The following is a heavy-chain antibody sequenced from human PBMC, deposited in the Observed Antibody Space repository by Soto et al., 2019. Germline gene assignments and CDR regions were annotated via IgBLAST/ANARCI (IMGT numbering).Heavy chain of an antibody. CDR1: GFAFTSYA. D-gene: IGHD4-17*01. CDR2: IGGTGGTT. J-gene: IGHJ4*02. Sequence: DVQLLESGGALVQPGASLRLSCATSGFAFTSYAMSWVRQAPGKGLEWVSTIGGTGGTTYYADSVKGRFTISKDDSKNTVYLQMNSLRAEDTGIYYCAKGYGDYVREVAHWGQETLVTVSS. CDR3: AKGYGDYVREVAH. V-gene: IGHV3-23*01.